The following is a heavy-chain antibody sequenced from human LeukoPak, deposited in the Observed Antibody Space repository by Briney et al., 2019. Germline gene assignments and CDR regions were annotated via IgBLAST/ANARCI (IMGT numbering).Heavy chain of an antibody. D-gene: IGHD2-15*01. V-gene: IGHV3-23*01. J-gene: IGHJ4*02. CDR1: GFTFINYA. CDR3: ASRYCSGVSCPLGY. CDR2: ISGSGGRT. Sequence: GGSLRLSCAASGFTFINYAMSWVRQAPGKGLEWVSGISGSGGRTYYADSVKGRITSSRDNSKNTLYLQMISLSAEDTAVYYCASRYCSGVSCPLGYWGQGTLVTVSS.